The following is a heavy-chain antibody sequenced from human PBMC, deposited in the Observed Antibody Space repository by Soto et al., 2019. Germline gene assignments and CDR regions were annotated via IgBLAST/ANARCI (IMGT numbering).Heavy chain of an antibody. CDR2: IYYSGST. CDR1: GGSISSGGYF. V-gene: IGHV4-31*11. Sequence: SETLSLTCAVSGGSISSGGYFWSWIRQPPGKGLEWIGYIYYSGSTYYNPSLKSRVTISVDTSKNQFSLKLSSVTAADTAVYYCAGGIQLYYFDYWGQGTLVTVSS. D-gene: IGHD1-1*01. CDR3: AGGIQLYYFDY. J-gene: IGHJ4*02.